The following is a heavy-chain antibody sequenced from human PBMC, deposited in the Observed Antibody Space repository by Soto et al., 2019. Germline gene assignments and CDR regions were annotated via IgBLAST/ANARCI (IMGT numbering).Heavy chain of an antibody. CDR3: ARHPPDYGDNAEYFQH. V-gene: IGHV4-59*08. D-gene: IGHD4-17*01. CDR2: IYYSGST. CDR1: GGSISSYY. J-gene: IGHJ1*01. Sequence: QVQLQESGPGLVKPSETLSLTCTVSGGSISSYYWSWIRQPPGKGLEWIGYIYYSGSTNYNPSLKSRVTISVDTSKNQFSLKLSSVTAADTAVYYCARHPPDYGDNAEYFQHWGQGTLVTVSS.